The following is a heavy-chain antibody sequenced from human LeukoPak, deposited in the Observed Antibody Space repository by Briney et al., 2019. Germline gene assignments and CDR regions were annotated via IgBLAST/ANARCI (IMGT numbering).Heavy chain of an antibody. Sequence: ASVKVSCKASGYSFTGYYMYWVRQAPGQGLEWMGIINPSGGSIRYAQKFQGRVTMTRDTSTSTVYMELSSLRSEDTAVYYCARGRNYYDSSRYYYEGDAFDIWGQGTMVTVSS. CDR2: INPSGGSI. J-gene: IGHJ3*02. D-gene: IGHD3-22*01. CDR1: GYSFTGYY. CDR3: ARGRNYYDSSRYYYEGDAFDI. V-gene: IGHV1-46*01.